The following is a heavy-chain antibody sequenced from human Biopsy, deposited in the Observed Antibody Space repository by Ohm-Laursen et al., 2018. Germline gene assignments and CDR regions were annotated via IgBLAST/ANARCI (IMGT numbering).Heavy chain of an antibody. CDR2: INHSGRT. D-gene: IGHD3-22*01. CDR3: VRGVDYYDPYHYYALDV. V-gene: IGHV4-34*01. J-gene: IGHJ6*02. Sequence: GTLSLTCAVYGESFNGYYWSWIRQTPGKGLEWIGEINHSGRTNYNPSLKSQFTISVDTSKNNFSLKVRSMTAADTAVYYCVRGVDYYDPYHYYALDVWGQGTTVTVSS. CDR1: GESFNGYY.